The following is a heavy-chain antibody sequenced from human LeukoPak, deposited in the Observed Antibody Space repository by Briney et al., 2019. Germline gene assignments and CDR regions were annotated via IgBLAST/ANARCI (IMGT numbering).Heavy chain of an antibody. Sequence: PGGSLRLSCAASGFTFDDYGMSWARQAPGKGLEWVSGINWNGGSTGYADSVKGRFTISRDNAKNSLYLQMNSLRAEDTAVYYCAKSRWDTAMASLDYWGQGTLVTVSS. J-gene: IGHJ4*02. CDR1: GFTFDDYG. V-gene: IGHV3-20*04. D-gene: IGHD5-18*01. CDR2: INWNGGST. CDR3: AKSRWDTAMASLDY.